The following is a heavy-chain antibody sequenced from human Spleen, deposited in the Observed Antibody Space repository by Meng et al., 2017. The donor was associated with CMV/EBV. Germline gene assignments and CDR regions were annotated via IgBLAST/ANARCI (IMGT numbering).Heavy chain of an antibody. CDR2: IYYSGST. CDR1: GGSISSRNYY. CDR3: ARGTTSPLDY. J-gene: IGHJ4*02. Sequence: SETLSLTCTVSGGSISSRNYYWGWIRQPPGKGLEWIGSIYYSGSTYYNSSLKSRVTISVDTSKNQFSLRLSSVTAADTAVYYCARGTTSPLDYWGRGTLVTVSS. D-gene: IGHD2-2*01. V-gene: IGHV4-39*07.